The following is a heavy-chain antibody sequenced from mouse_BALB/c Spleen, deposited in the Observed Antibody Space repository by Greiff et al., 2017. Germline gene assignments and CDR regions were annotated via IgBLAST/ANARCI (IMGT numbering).Heavy chain of an antibody. CDR3: AYDYAMDY. Sequence: EVMLVESGGGLVQPGGSLKLSCAASGFTFSSYAMSWVRQTPEKRLEWVASISSGGSTYYPDSVKGRFTISRDNARNILYLQMSSLRSEDTAMYYCAYDYAMDYWGQGTSVTVSS. J-gene: IGHJ4*01. CDR2: ISSGGST. CDR1: GFTFSSYA. V-gene: IGHV5-6-5*01. D-gene: IGHD2-14*01.